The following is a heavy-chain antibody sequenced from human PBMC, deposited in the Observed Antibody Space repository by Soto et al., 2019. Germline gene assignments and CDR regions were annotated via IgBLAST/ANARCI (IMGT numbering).Heavy chain of an antibody. CDR2: ITGNGATT. D-gene: IGHD3-10*01. CDR1: GLTFSTYA. CDR3: GKERPNYYGSGGGYYKAGGDY. J-gene: IGHJ4*02. Sequence: EVQLLVSGGGLVQPGGSLRLSCAASGLTFSTYAMSWVRQAPGRGLEWVSSITGNGATTYYTDSVKGRFIISRDNSKNTLFQQVNSLSGEDKALYYCGKERPNYYGSGGGYYKAGGDYWGQGTLVTVSS. V-gene: IGHV3-23*01.